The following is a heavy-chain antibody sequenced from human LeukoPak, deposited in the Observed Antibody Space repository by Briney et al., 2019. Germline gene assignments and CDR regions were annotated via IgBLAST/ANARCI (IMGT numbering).Heavy chain of an antibody. CDR1: GYTFTSYY. CDR3: ARDPYYYRSGSYFYRDYYYYMDV. Sequence: ASVKVSCKASGYTFTSYYMHWVRQAPGQGLEWMGIINPSGGSTSYAQKFQGRVTMTRDTSTSTVYMELSSLRSEDTAVYYCARDPYYYRSGSYFYRDYYYYMDVWGKGTTVTISS. D-gene: IGHD3-10*01. V-gene: IGHV1-46*01. CDR2: INPSGGST. J-gene: IGHJ6*03.